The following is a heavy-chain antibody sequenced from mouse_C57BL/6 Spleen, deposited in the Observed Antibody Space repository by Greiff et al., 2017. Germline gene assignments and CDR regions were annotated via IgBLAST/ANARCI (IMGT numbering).Heavy chain of an antibody. CDR3: ARSYYGSCYGHAMDY. J-gene: IGHJ4*01. CDR1: GYTFTSYW. V-gene: IGHV1-53*01. CDR2: INPSNGGT. D-gene: IGHD1-1*01. Sequence: QVQLQQPGTELVKPGASVKLSCKASGYTFTSYWMHWVKQRPGQGLEWIGNINPSNGGTTYNEKFKSKATLTVDKSYSTAYMQLSSLTSEDSSVYYCARSYYGSCYGHAMDYWGQGTSVTVAS.